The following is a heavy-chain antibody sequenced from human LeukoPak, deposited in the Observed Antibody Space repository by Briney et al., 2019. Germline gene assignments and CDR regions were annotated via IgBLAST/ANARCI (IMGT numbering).Heavy chain of an antibody. V-gene: IGHV4-34*01. J-gene: IGHJ4*02. CDR2: INHSGST. CDR3: VRGVPFYYGSGRRTPFDY. Sequence: PSGTLSLTCAVYGGSFSGYYWSWIRQPPGKGLEWIGEINHSGSTNYNPSLKSRVTISVDTSKNQFSLKLSSVTAADTAVYYCVRGVPFYYGSGRRTPFDYWGQGTLVTVSS. CDR1: GGSFSGYY. D-gene: IGHD3-10*01.